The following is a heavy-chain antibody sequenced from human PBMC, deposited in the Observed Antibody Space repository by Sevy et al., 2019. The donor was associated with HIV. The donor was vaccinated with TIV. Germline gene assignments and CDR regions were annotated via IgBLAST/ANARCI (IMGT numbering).Heavy chain of an antibody. J-gene: IGHJ3*02. Sequence: GGSLRLSCAASGFTFSSYGMHWVRQAPGKGLEWVAVIWYDGSNKYYADSVKGRFTISRDNSKNTLYLKMNSLRAEDTAVYYCARDGQWLVQNAFDIWGQGTMVTVSS. V-gene: IGHV3-33*01. CDR3: ARDGQWLVQNAFDI. D-gene: IGHD6-19*01. CDR1: GFTFSSYG. CDR2: IWYDGSNK.